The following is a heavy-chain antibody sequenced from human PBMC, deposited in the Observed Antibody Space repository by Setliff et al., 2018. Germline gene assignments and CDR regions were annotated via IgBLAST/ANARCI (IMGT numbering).Heavy chain of an antibody. CDR1: GFTFSNYG. J-gene: IGHJ6*03. CDR3: ARLALTGYDTSGYYYALDYYYYMDV. D-gene: IGHD3-22*01. Sequence: GGSLRLSCVPSGFTFSNYGMTWVRRAPGKGLEWISYISTSSTIIYYADSVKGRFTIYRDNANHSLHLQINSLRAEDTAVYFCARLALTGYDTSGYYYALDYYYYMDVWGKGTTVTVSS. V-gene: IGHV3-48*01. CDR2: ISTSSTII.